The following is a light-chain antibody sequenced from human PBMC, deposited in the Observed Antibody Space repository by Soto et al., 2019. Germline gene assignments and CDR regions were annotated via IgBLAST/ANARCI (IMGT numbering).Light chain of an antibody. CDR3: QSYDSSLSGSHVV. J-gene: IGLJ2*01. CDR2: GNS. V-gene: IGLV1-40*01. CDR1: SSNIGAGYD. Sequence: QPVLTQPPSVSGAPGQRVTISCTGSSSNIGAGYDVHWYQQLPGTAPKLLIYGNSNRPSGVPDRFSGSKSGTSASLAITGLQAEDDADYYCQSYDSSLSGSHVVFGGGTKLTVL.